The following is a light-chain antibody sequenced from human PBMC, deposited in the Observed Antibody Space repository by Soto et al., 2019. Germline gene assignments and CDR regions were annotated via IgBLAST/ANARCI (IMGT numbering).Light chain of an antibody. Sequence: QPVLTQPPSVSGAPGQRVTISCTGSSSNIGSTYDVQWYQQLPGTAPKLLIHGNTDRPSGVPDRFSGSKSGTSASLAITGLQADDEADYYCQSYDDSLSVHYVFGTGTKLTLL. V-gene: IGLV1-40*01. CDR1: SSNIGSTYD. CDR3: QSYDDSLSVHYV. CDR2: GNT. J-gene: IGLJ1*01.